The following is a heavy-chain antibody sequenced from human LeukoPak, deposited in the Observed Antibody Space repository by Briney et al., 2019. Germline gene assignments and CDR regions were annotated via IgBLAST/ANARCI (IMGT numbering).Heavy chain of an antibody. V-gene: IGHV3-21*01. CDR1: GFTFSSYS. Sequence: GGSLRLSCAASGFTFSSYSMNWVRQAPGKGLEWVSSISSSSSYIYYADSVKGRFTISRDNAKNSLYLQMNSLRAEDTAVYYCARMSCSSTSYYGYYYYGMDVWGQGTTVTVSS. D-gene: IGHD2-2*01. J-gene: IGHJ6*02. CDR3: ARMSCSSTSYYGYYYYGMDV. CDR2: ISSSSSYI.